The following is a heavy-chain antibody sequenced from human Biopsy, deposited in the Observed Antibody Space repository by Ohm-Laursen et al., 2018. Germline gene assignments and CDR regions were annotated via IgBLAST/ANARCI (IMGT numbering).Heavy chain of an antibody. D-gene: IGHD2/OR15-2a*01. J-gene: IGHJ6*02. V-gene: IGHV4-59*01. Sequence: SETLSLTCTVSGGSISSDYWSWIRQTLGKGLEWIGYIYYSGSTNYNPSLKSRVTISVDTSKNQFSLRLNSVTAADTAVYYCARATNSTGWPYYYFYGMDVWGQGTTVSVS. CDR3: ARATNSTGWPYYYFYGMDV. CDR1: GGSISSDY. CDR2: IYYSGST.